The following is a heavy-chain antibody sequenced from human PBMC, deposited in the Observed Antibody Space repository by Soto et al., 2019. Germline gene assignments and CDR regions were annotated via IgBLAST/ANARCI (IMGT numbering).Heavy chain of an antibody. V-gene: IGHV3-23*01. CDR2: ISGSGGST. D-gene: IGHD3-10*01. Sequence: GGSLRLSCAASGFTFSSYAMSWVRQAPGKGLEWVSAISGSGGSTYYADSVKGRFTISSDNSKNTLYLQMNSLRAEDTAVYYCAKVSYYGSGSYGMDVWGQGTTVTVSS. CDR1: GFTFSSYA. J-gene: IGHJ6*02. CDR3: AKVSYYGSGSYGMDV.